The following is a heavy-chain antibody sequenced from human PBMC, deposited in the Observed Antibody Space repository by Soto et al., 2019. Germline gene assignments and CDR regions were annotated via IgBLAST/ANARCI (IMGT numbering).Heavy chain of an antibody. J-gene: IGHJ5*02. CDR1: GFSLSTSGVG. V-gene: IGHV2-5*02. D-gene: IGHD5-12*01. CDR2: IYWDDDK. Sequence: SGPTLVNPTQTLTLTCNFSGFSLSTSGVGVGWIRQPPGKALEWLALIYWDDDKRYSPSLKSRLTITKDTSKNQVVPTMTNMDPVDTATYYCAHSLIDSGYDESWFDPWGQGTLVTVSS. CDR3: AHSLIDSGYDESWFDP.